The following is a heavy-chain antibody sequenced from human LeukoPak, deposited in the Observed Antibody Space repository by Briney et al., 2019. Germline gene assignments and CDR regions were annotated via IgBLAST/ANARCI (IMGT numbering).Heavy chain of an antibody. CDR1: GGSISTYY. CDR3: ARRRVEMLAMGESIGFDA. D-gene: IGHD5-24*01. J-gene: IGHJ5*02. V-gene: IGHV4-59*08. CDR2: IHYSGIT. Sequence: SETLSLTCTVSGGSISTYYWNCIRQPPGKGLEWIGRIHYSGITKYNPSLERRVTISLDTTQNQCSFYKYSVSDPGTAPSFCARRRVEMLAMGESIGFDAWGQGSQVTVSS.